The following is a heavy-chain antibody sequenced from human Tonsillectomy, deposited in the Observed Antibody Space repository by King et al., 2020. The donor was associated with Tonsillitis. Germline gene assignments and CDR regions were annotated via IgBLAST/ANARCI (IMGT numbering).Heavy chain of an antibody. CDR1: GGTFSSYA. J-gene: IGHJ4*02. D-gene: IGHD4-17*01. V-gene: IGHV1-69*09. CDR2: IIPILGIA. CDR3: ARSDTPDYGPYYFDY. Sequence: VQLVESGAEVKKPGSSVKVSCTASGGTFSSYAISWVRQAPGQGLEWMGRIIPILGIANYAQKFQGRVTITADKSTSTAYMELSSLASEDTAVYYCARSDTPDYGPYYFDYWGQGTLVTVSS.